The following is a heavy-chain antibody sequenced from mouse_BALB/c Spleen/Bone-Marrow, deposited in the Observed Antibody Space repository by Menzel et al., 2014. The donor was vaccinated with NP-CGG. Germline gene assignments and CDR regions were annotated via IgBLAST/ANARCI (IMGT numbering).Heavy chain of an antibody. Sequence: QVQLKESGAELAKPGASVKMSCKASGYTFTSYWMHWVKQRPGQGLEWIGYINPSTGYTEYNQKFKDKATLTADKSSSTAYMQRSSLKSEDSAVYYCARPENYDAMDYWGQGTSVTVSS. V-gene: IGHV1-7*01. J-gene: IGHJ4*01. CDR3: ARPENYDAMDY. CDR1: GYTFTSYW. CDR2: INPSTGYT.